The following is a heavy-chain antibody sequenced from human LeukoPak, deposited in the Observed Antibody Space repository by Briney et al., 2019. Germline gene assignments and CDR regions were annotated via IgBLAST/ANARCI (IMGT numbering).Heavy chain of an antibody. J-gene: IGHJ6*02. CDR1: GFTFSSYW. V-gene: IGHV3-74*01. CDR3: ASTGSGSYLDYYYGMDV. D-gene: IGHD3-10*01. CDR2: INSDGSST. Sequence: PGGSLRLSCAASGFTFSSYWMHWVRQAPGKGLVWVSRINSDGSSTSYADSVKGRFTISRDNAKNTLYLQMNSLRAEDTAVYYCASTGSGSYLDYYYGMDVWGQGTTVTVSS.